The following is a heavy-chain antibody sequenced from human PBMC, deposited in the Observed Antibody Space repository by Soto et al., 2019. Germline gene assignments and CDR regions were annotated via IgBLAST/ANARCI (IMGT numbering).Heavy chain of an antibody. J-gene: IGHJ5*02. CDR2: INHSGST. CDR1: GGSFSGYY. V-gene: IGHV4-34*01. CDR3: ARGPDIVVVVAASPGGWFDP. Sequence: PSETLSRTCAVYGGSFSGYYWSWSRQPPGKGLEWIGEINHSGSTNYNPSLKSRVTISVDTSKNQFSLKLSSVTAADTAVYYCARGPDIVVVVAASPGGWFDPWGQGTLVTVSS. D-gene: IGHD2-15*01.